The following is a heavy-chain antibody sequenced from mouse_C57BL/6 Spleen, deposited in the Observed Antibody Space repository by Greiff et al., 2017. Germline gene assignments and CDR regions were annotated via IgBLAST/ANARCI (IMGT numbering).Heavy chain of an antibody. CDR2: ISDGGSYT. CDR3: ARDGSKGGNYYAMDY. J-gene: IGHJ4*01. D-gene: IGHD2-5*01. Sequence: EVHLVESGGGLVKPGGSLKLSCAASGFTFSSYAMSWVRQTPEKRLEWVATISDGGSYTYYPDNVKGRFTIARDNAKNNLYLQMSHLKSEDTAMYYCARDGSKGGNYYAMDYWGQGTSVTVSS. V-gene: IGHV5-4*01. CDR1: GFTFSSYA.